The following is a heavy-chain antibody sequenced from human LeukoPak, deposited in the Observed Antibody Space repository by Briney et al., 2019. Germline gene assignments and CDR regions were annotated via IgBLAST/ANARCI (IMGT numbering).Heavy chain of an antibody. J-gene: IGHJ5*02. CDR1: GFIFNNYG. CDR3: AKGSSGYFVDL. Sequence: GALRLSCAASGFIFNNYGLIWVRQAPGKGLEWVSAISNDGGGTNYADFVKGRFTISRDNSKNTLFLQMNGLRAEDTALYYCAKGSSGYFVDLWGQGTLVTVSS. CDR2: ISNDGGGT. V-gene: IGHV3-23*01. D-gene: IGHD3-22*01.